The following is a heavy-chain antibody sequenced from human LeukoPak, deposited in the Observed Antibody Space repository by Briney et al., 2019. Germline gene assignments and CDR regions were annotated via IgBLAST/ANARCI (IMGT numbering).Heavy chain of an antibody. D-gene: IGHD3-10*01. CDR3: AKDRNVWFGELCYFDY. Sequence: GGSLRLSCAASGFTFSSYGMSWVRQAPGKGLEWVSAISGSGGSTYYADSVKGRFTISRDNSKNTLYLQMNSLRAEDTAVYYCAKDRNVWFGELCYFDYWGQGTLVTVSS. J-gene: IGHJ4*02. V-gene: IGHV3-23*01. CDR2: ISGSGGST. CDR1: GFTFSSYG.